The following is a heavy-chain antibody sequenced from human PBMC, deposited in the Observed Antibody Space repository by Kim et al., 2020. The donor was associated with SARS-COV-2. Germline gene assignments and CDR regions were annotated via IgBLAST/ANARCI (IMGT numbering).Heavy chain of an antibody. D-gene: IGHD1-20*01. CDR1: GGSFSGYY. Sequence: SETLSLTCVVYGGSFSGYYWSWIRQPPGKGLEWIGEINQSGSTNYNPSLKSRVTISVDTSKNQVSLKMNSVTAADTAVYYCAGRHNWNHRSFDCWGQGTLVTVSS. J-gene: IGHJ4*02. V-gene: IGHV4-34*01. CDR2: INQSGST. CDR3: AGRHNWNHRSFDC.